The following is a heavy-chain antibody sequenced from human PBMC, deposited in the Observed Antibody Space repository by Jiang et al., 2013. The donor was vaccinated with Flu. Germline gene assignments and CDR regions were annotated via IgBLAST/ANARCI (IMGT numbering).Heavy chain of an antibody. J-gene: IGHJ6*02. D-gene: IGHD6-19*01. Sequence: GRSTYYADSVKGRFTISRDNSKNTLYLQLNSLRADDTAVYYCAKDTVANTRDYYGMDVWGQGTTVTVAS. CDR2: GRST. CDR3: AKDTVANTRDYYGMDV. V-gene: IGHV3-23*01.